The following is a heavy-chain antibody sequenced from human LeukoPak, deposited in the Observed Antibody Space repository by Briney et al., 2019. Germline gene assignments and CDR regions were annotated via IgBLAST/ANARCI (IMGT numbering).Heavy chain of an antibody. CDR2: ISYDGSNK. CDR1: GFTFSSYA. D-gene: IGHD2-2*01. V-gene: IGHV3-30-3*01. J-gene: IGHJ4*02. CDR3: ARDIVVVPGTLDY. Sequence: GGSLRLSCAASGFTFSSYAMHWVRQAPGKGLEWVAVISYDGSNKYYADSVKGRFTISRDNSKNTLCLQMNSLRAEDTAVYYCARDIVVVPGTLDYWGQGTLVTVSS.